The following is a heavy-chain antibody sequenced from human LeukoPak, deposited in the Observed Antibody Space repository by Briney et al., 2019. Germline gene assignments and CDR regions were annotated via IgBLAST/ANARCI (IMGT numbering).Heavy chain of an antibody. CDR2: IKQDGSEK. CDR3: AKDVVGQQWLENY. CDR1: GFTFSSFC. Sequence: GGSLRLSCAASGFTFSSFCMSWVRQAPGKGLEWVASIKQDGSEKYYVDSVKGRFTISRDNSKNTLYLQMNSLRPEDTAVYYCAKDVVGQQWLENYWGQGTLVTVSS. D-gene: IGHD6-19*01. V-gene: IGHV3-7*01. J-gene: IGHJ4*02.